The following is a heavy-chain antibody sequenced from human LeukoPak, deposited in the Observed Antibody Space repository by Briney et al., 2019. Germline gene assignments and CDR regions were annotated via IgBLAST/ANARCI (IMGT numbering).Heavy chain of an antibody. J-gene: IGHJ4*02. CDR3: ARDSFCSATTCYSAPHFDY. CDR1: GGTFSSYA. Sequence: SVKVSCKASGGTFSSYAISWVRQAPGQGLEWMGRIIPIFDTSNYAQKFQGRLTITADTSTNTAYMELSSLRSEDTAFYYCARDSFCSATTCYSAPHFDYWGQGTLVTVSS. CDR2: IIPIFDTS. V-gene: IGHV1-69*06. D-gene: IGHD2-2*01.